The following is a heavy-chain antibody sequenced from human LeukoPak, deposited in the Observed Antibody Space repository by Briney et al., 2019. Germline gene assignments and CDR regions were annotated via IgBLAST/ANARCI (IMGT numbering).Heavy chain of an antibody. J-gene: IGHJ6*03. V-gene: IGHV1-69*06. CDR2: IIPIFGTA. CDR1: GGTFSSYA. Sequence: ASVKVSCKASGGTFSSYAISWVRQAPGQGLEWMGGIIPIFGTANYAQKFQGRVTITADKSTSTAYMELGSLRSEDTAVYYCARVTGSIQLWSPYYYYYYMDVWGKGTTVTVSS. CDR3: ARVTGSIQLWSPYYYYYYMDV. D-gene: IGHD5-18*01.